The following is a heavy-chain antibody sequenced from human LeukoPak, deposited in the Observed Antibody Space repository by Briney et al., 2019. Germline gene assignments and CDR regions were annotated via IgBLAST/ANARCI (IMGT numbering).Heavy chain of an antibody. Sequence: SETLSLTCSVSGDSIRSVHYYWGWTRQPPGRGLEGIGRIYDTVSTYYNPSLKSRVTIFVDTSKNQFSLRLTSVTAADTAMYYCAIQNHDIGTNWFDPWGQGTLVTVSS. V-gene: IGHV4-39*01. D-gene: IGHD3-9*01. CDR3: AIQNHDIGTNWFDP. J-gene: IGHJ5*02. CDR1: GDSIRSVHYY. CDR2: IYDTVST.